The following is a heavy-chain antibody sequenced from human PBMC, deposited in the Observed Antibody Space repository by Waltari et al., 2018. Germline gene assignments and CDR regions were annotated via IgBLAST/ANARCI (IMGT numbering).Heavy chain of an antibody. CDR2: VLSTGKT. J-gene: IGHJ4*02. Sequence: QLQESGPGLVKPSGTLSLPFAVSGASATSANWGSWVRQSPPRGLAWIGQVLSTGKTNFSPSFASRVTMSLDASNNQFSLKVTSATAADTAVYYCARDRGRGLYLDVWGPGTLVTVSP. V-gene: IGHV4-4*02. CDR3: ARDRGRGLYLDV. D-gene: IGHD2-15*01. CDR1: GASATSANW.